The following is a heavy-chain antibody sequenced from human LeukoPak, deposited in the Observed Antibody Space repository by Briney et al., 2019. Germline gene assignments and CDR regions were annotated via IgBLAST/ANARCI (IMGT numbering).Heavy chain of an antibody. CDR1: GFTFTGHY. D-gene: IGHD1-26*01. CDR2: INANTGVT. CDR3: AREKVGATVFDY. Sequence: ASVKVSCKTSGFTFTGHYMHWLRQAPGQGLEWMGWINANTGVTHYAVKFQGRVTITRDTSISTVYMDLSSLQSDDTAVYYCAREKVGATVFDYWGQGTLVTVSS. J-gene: IGHJ4*02. V-gene: IGHV1-2*02.